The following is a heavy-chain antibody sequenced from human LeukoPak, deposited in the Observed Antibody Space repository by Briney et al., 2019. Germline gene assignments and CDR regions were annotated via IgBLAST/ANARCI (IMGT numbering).Heavy chain of an antibody. V-gene: IGHV3-21*04. CDR2: ISSSSSSI. Sequence: GGSLRLSCAASGFTFSTYSMNWVRQAPGKGLEWVSSISSSSSSIYYADSVKGRFTISRDNAKDSLHLQMNSLRAEDTAVHYCAEAIVVVPDAIDYWGQGTLVTVSS. J-gene: IGHJ4*02. CDR1: GFTFSTYS. CDR3: AEAIVVVPDAIDY. D-gene: IGHD2-2*01.